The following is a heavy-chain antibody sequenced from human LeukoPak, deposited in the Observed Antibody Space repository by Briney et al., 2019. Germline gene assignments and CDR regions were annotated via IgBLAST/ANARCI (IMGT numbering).Heavy chain of an antibody. D-gene: IGHD2-8*01. CDR3: ARLKDDVTKLDY. J-gene: IGHJ4*02. CDR1: GFTFSTYW. V-gene: IGHV3-7*01. CDR2: INQDGSQK. Sequence: PGGSLRLSCAASGFTFSTYWVSWVRQAPGKGLEWVASINQDGSQKRYVDSVQGRFTISRDNTKNSLFLQMNSLRAEDTAVYYCARLKDDVTKLDYWGQGTLVTVSS.